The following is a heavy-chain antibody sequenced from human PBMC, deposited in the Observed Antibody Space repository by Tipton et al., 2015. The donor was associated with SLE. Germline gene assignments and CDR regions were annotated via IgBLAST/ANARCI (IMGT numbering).Heavy chain of an antibody. CDR3: AKDRIAARPEYFQH. CDR2: IRYDGSNK. Sequence: SLRLSCAASGFTFSSYGMHWVRQAPGKGLEWVAFIRYDGSNKYYADSVKGRFTISRDNSKNTLYLQMNSLRAEDTAVYYCAKDRIAARPEYFQHWGQGTLVTVSS. D-gene: IGHD6-6*01. V-gene: IGHV3-30*02. CDR1: GFTFSSYG. J-gene: IGHJ1*01.